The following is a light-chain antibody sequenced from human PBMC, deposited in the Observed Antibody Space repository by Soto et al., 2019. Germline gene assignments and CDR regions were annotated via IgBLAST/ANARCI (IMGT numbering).Light chain of an antibody. CDR1: SSDVGGYNY. CDR3: SSYTSSSTRV. V-gene: IGLV2-14*01. CDR2: DVS. J-gene: IGLJ1*01. Sequence: LSQPASVSGSPGQSITISCTGTSSDVGGYNYVSWYQQHPGKAPKLMIYDVSNRPSGVSNRFSGSKSGNTASLTISGLQAEDDADYYCSSYTSSSTRVFGTGTKVTVL.